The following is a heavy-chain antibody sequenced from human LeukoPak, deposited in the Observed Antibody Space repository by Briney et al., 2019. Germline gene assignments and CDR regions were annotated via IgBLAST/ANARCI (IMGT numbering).Heavy chain of an antibody. CDR3: ARYGSGTSYITNYFDY. Sequence: GGCLRLSCAASGFTFSSYSMNWVRQAPGKGLEWVSYISSDSRTIYYADSVKGRFTISRDNAKNSLYLQMKSLREEDTAVYYCARYGSGTSYITNYFDYWGQGTLVTVSS. CDR1: GFTFSSYS. D-gene: IGHD3-10*01. J-gene: IGHJ4*02. CDR2: ISSDSRTI. V-gene: IGHV3-48*02.